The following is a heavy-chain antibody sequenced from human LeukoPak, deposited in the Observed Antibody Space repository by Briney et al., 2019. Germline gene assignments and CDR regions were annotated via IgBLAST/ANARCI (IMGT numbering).Heavy chain of an antibody. D-gene: IGHD5-12*01. V-gene: IGHV3-23*01. CDR1: GFTFNNYA. Sequence: GGSLRLSCAASGFTFNNYAMNWVRQAPGKGLEWVSLISGSGGTTYYADSVKGRFTTSRDKSNNTLFLQMNSLRADDTALYYCARSSGYSDYAWFDPWGQGTLVTVSS. CDR3: ARSSGYSDYAWFDP. J-gene: IGHJ5*02. CDR2: ISGSGGTT.